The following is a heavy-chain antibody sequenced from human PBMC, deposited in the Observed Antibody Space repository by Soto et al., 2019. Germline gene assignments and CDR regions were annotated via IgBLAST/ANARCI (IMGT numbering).Heavy chain of an antibody. J-gene: IGHJ6*02. V-gene: IGHV4-34*01. CDR3: ARLFTYYDFWSGYWSGYYYGMDV. CDR2: INHSGST. Sequence: SETLSLTCAVYGGSFSGYYWSWIRQPPGKGLEWIGEINHSGSTNYNPSLKSRVTISVDTSKNQFSLKLSSVTAADTAVYYCARLFTYYDFWSGYWSGYYYGMDVWGQGTKVT. CDR1: GGSFSGYY. D-gene: IGHD3-3*01.